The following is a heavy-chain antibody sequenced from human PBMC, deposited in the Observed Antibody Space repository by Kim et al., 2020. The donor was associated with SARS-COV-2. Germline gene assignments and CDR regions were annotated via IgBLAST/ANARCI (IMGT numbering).Heavy chain of an antibody. V-gene: IGHV3-23*01. Sequence: GGSLRLSCAASGFTFSSYAMSWVRQAPGKGLEWVSAISGSGGSTYYADSVKGRFTISRDNSKNTLYLQMNSLRAEDTAVYYCAKPGTMIVWQWYGDVWGQGTTVTVSS. CDR1: GFTFSSYA. CDR2: ISGSGGST. CDR3: AKPGTMIVWQWYGDV. D-gene: IGHD3-22*01. J-gene: IGHJ6*02.